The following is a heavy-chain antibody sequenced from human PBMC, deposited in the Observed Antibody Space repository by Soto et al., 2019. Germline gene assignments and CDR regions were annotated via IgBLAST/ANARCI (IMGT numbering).Heavy chain of an antibody. D-gene: IGHD1-1*01. J-gene: IGHJ4*02. V-gene: IGHV3-74*01. CDR3: ARGPRVSSTGTGAH. CDR2: ISDDGSTA. CDR1: VFTFSAYW. Sequence: GWSLRLSCAFSVFTFSAYWMHWVRQVPGKGLTWVSRISDDGSTATYADSVKGRFIISRDNAKNTLYLEMNTLRADDSGLYYCARGPRVSSTGTGAHWGRGTLVTV.